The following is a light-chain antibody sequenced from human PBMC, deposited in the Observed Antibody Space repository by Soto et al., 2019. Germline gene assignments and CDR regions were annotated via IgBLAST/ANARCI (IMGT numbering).Light chain of an antibody. V-gene: IGLV2-14*01. Sequence: QSALTQPASVSGSPGQSITISCTGSNSDVGAYNYVSWYQQHPGKAPKVMIYEVSNRPSGVSNRFSGSKSGNTASLTISGLQAEDEADYYCSSYTGSSTWVFGGGTKVTVL. CDR1: NSDVGAYNY. CDR2: EVS. J-gene: IGLJ3*02. CDR3: SSYTGSSTWV.